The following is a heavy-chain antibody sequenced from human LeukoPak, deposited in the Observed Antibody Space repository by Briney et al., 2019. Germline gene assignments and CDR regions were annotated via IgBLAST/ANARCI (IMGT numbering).Heavy chain of an antibody. V-gene: IGHV3-11*01. CDR2: ISSSGSTI. Sequence: GGSLSLSCAASGFTFSDYYVSWIRQAPGKGLEWVSYISSSGSTIYYADSVKGRFTISRDNAKNSLYLQMNSLRAEDTAVYYCARADYYYYMDVWGKGTTVTISS. CDR3: ARADYYYYMDV. J-gene: IGHJ6*03. CDR1: GFTFSDYY.